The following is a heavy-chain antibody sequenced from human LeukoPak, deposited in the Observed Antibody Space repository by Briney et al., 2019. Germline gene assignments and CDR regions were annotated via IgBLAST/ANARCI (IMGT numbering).Heavy chain of an antibody. J-gene: IGHJ6*03. CDR1: GGSFSGYY. CDR3: AVRAYYYYYMDV. V-gene: IGHV4-34*01. D-gene: IGHD3-10*01. CDR2: INHSGST. Sequence: SETLSLTCAVYGGSFSGYYWSWIRQPPGKGLEWIGEINHSGSTNYNPSLKSRVTISVDTSKNQFSLKLSSVTAADTAVYYCAVRAYYYYYMDVWGKGTTVTVSS.